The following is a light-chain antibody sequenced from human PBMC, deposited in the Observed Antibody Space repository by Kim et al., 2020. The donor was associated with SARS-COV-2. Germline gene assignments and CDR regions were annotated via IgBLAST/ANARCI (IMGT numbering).Light chain of an antibody. CDR3: AAWDDSLNRV. CDR2: SNN. J-gene: IGLJ3*02. Sequence: PGQRVTISCSGSSNNIGSNTVKWYQKLPGTAPKLLIYSNNQRPSGVPDRFSGSKSGTSASLAISGLQSEDEADYYCAAWDDSLNRVFGGGTQLTVL. V-gene: IGLV1-44*01. CDR1: SNNIGSNT.